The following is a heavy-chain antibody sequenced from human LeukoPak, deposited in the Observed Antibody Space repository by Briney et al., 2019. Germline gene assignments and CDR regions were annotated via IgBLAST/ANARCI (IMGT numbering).Heavy chain of an antibody. J-gene: IGHJ3*02. V-gene: IGHV4-59*01. CDR3: ARASDFWSGSHAFDS. CDR2: IYYSGST. Sequence: PSETLSLTRTVSGRSISSYYWSWIRQPPGKGLEWIGYIYYSGSTNYNPSLKSRVTISVDTSKNQFSLKLSSVTAADTAVYYCARASDFWSGSHAFDSWGQGTMVTVSS. CDR1: GRSISSYY. D-gene: IGHD3-3*01.